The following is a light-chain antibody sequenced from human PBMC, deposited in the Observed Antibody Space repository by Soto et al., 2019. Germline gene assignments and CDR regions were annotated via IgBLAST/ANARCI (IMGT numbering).Light chain of an antibody. J-gene: IGLJ2*01. CDR2: AVS. Sequence: HSALTQPASVSGSPGQSITISCTGTSSDVGDHNSVSWYQQQPGKAPKLMIYAVSNRPSGVSNRFSGSKSGNTASLTISGLQAEDEADYYCGSYTTSITVIFGGGTKVTVL. V-gene: IGLV2-14*03. CDR3: GSYTTSITVI. CDR1: SSDVGDHNS.